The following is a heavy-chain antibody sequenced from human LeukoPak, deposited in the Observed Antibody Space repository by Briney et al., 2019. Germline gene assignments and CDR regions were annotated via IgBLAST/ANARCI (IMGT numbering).Heavy chain of an antibody. J-gene: IGHJ6*03. Sequence: GGSLRLSCAASGFTFINAWMAWVRQAPGKGLEWVSGISGTSGTTYYADSVKGRFTISRDNSKNTLYLQMNSLRAEDTAVYYCAKQGGTYYYYYMDVWGKGTTVTVSS. V-gene: IGHV3-23*01. CDR2: ISGTSGTT. D-gene: IGHD1-1*01. CDR1: GFTFINAW. CDR3: AKQGGTYYYYYMDV.